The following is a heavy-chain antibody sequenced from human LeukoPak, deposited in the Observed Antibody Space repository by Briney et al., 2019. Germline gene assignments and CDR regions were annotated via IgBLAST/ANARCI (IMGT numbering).Heavy chain of an antibody. V-gene: IGHV1-69*13. CDR1: GGTFSSYA. CDR3: ARGVLGYCSGGSCYAWFDP. CDR2: TIPIFGTA. Sequence: SVKVSCKASGGTFSSYAISWVRQAPGQGLEWMGGTIPIFGTANYAQKFQGRVTITADESTSTAYMELSSLRSEDTAVYYCARGVLGYCSGGSCYAWFDPWGQGTLVTVSS. J-gene: IGHJ5*02. D-gene: IGHD2-15*01.